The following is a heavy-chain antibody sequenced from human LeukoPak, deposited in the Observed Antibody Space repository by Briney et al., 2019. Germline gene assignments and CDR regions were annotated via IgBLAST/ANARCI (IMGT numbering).Heavy chain of an antibody. J-gene: IGHJ4*02. CDR1: GGSFSGYY. D-gene: IGHD3-22*01. CDR2: INHSGST. CDR3: ARAAYYYDSSGYLYYFDY. V-gene: IGHV4-34*01. Sequence: SETLSLTCAVHGGSFSGYYWSWIRQPPGKGLEWIGEINHSGSTNYNPSLKSPVTISVDTSKNQFSLKLSSVTAADTAVYYCARAAYYYDSSGYLYYFDYWGQGTLVTVSS.